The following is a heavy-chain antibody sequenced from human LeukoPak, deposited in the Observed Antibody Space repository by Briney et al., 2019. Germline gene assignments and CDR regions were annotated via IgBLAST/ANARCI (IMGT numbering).Heavy chain of an antibody. CDR1: GFTFSDHY. D-gene: IGHD1-20*01. CDR2: TSNKAKSYTT. Sequence: GGSLRLSCAASGFTFSDHYMDWVRQAPGKGLEWVGRTSNKAKSYTTEYAASVKDRSTISRDDSKDSLYLQMNSLKTEDTAVYYCARVTGAYYFDYWGQGTLVTVSS. CDR3: ARVTGAYYFDY. V-gene: IGHV3-72*01. J-gene: IGHJ4*02.